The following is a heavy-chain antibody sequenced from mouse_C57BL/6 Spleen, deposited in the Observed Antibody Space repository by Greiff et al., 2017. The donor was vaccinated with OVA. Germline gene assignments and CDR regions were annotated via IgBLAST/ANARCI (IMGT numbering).Heavy chain of an antibody. Sequence: VKLKQPGTELVKPGASVKLSCKASGYTFTSYWMHWVKQRPGQGLEWIGNINPSNGGTNYNEKFKSKATLTVDKSSSTAYMQLSSLTSEDSAVYYCASPIYYDYDGFAYWGQGTLVTVSA. CDR1: GYTFTSYW. CDR3: ASPIYYDYDGFAY. D-gene: IGHD2-4*01. J-gene: IGHJ3*01. CDR2: INPSNGGT. V-gene: IGHV1-53*01.